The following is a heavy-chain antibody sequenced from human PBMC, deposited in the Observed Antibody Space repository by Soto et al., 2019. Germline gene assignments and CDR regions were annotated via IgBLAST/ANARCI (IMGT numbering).Heavy chain of an antibody. Sequence: VQLVESGGDLVQPGGSLRLSCAASGFTFSSYEMNWVRQAPGKGLEWVSYISSTGPSMDYADSVKGRFTISRDNAKNSLSLQLNSLRDEDTAVYYCARETHFIGYWGEGTLVSVSA. J-gene: IGHJ4*02. CDR1: GFTFSSYE. CDR3: ARETHFIGY. CDR2: ISSTGPSM. V-gene: IGHV3-48*03.